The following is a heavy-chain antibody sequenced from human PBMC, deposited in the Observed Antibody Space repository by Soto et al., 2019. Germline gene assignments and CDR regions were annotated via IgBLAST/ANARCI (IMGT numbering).Heavy chain of an antibody. CDR1: GFTFSNAW. CDR3: PKDSYIPPITFGFEY. J-gene: IGHJ4*01. Sequence: PGGSLRLSCAASGFTFSNAWINWVRQTPGRGLEWVGRVKSKNDGGTTDFAAPVKGRFAISRDDSKNMVYLEMNSLQTEDTAMYYFPKDSYIPPITFGFEYGGHETLVP. CDR2: VKSKNDGGTT. D-gene: IGHD2-21*01. V-gene: IGHV3-15*07.